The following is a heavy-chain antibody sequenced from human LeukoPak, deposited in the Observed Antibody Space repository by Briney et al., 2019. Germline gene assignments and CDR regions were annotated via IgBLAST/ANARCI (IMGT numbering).Heavy chain of an antibody. CDR1: GFPFGSYW. Sequence: PGGPLRFSGAASGFPFGSYWMTWVRQAPGKGLEWVANIKKEGSEKYYVDSVKGRFTISRGNAKNSLYLQMNSLRAEDTAVYYCAREYSSTWYRGLAEYFQHWGQGTQVTVSS. V-gene: IGHV3-7*01. CDR3: AREYSSTWYRGLAEYFQH. J-gene: IGHJ1*01. D-gene: IGHD6-13*01. CDR2: IKKEGSEK.